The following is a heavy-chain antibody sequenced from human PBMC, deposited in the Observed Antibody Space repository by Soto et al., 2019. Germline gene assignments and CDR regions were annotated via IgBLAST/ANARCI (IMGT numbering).Heavy chain of an antibody. Sequence: PGGSLRLSCAASGFTVSSNYMSWVRQAPGKGLEWVSVIYSGGSTYYADSVKGRFTISRDNSKNTLYLQMNSLRAEDTAVYHCARDTYSSSSDYYYYGMDVWGQGTTVTVSS. CDR1: GFTVSSNY. D-gene: IGHD6-6*01. V-gene: IGHV3-53*01. J-gene: IGHJ6*02. CDR2: IYSGGST. CDR3: ARDTYSSSSDYYYYGMDV.